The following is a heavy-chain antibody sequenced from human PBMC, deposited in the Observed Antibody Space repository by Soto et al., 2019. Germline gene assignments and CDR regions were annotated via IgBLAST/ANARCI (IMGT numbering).Heavy chain of an antibody. V-gene: IGHV3-9*01. Sequence: EVQLVESGGGFVQPGRSLRLSCIASGFTFDDYAMHWVRQAPGKGLEWVSSVDLNSGSVAYADSVKGRFTVSRDNARNSLFLQMKLLRGEDTALYYCVKGRGSFLVHFGLDVWGQGTTVTVSS. D-gene: IGHD1-26*01. CDR1: GFTFDDYA. J-gene: IGHJ6*02. CDR2: VDLNSGSV. CDR3: VKGRGSFLVHFGLDV.